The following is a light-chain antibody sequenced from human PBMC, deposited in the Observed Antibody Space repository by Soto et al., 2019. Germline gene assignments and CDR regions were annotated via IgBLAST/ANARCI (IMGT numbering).Light chain of an antibody. Sequence: QSALTQPPSVSGSPGQSVTISCTRTSSDVGSYNRVSWYQQPPGTAPKLIIYEVSNRPSGVPDRFSGSKSGNTASLTISGLQAEDEADYYCSSDTSGTSVIFGGGTKVTVL. J-gene: IGLJ2*01. CDR1: SSDVGSYNR. V-gene: IGLV2-18*02. CDR2: EVS. CDR3: SSDTSGTSVI.